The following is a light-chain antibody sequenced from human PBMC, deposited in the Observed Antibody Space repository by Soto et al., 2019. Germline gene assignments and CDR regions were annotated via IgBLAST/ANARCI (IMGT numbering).Light chain of an antibody. J-gene: IGLJ3*02. CDR3: QTWGTGIQV. CDR1: SGHSNYA. V-gene: IGLV4-69*01. CDR2: LNSDGSH. Sequence: QTVLTQSPSASASLGASVKLTCTLSSGHSNYAIAWHQQQPEKGPRYLMKLNSDGSHNKGDGIPDRFSGSRSGAERYLTISSLHSEDEADYYCQTWGTGIQVFGGGTKVTVL.